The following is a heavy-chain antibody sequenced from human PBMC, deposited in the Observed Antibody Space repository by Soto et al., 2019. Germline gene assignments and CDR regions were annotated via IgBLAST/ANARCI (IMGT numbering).Heavy chain of an antibody. CDR3: ARRGGGNFPYYFDY. Sequence: SETLSLTCTVSGGSISSYYWSWIRQPPGKGLEWIGYIYYSGSTNYNPSLKSRVTISVDTSKNQFSLKLNSLTAADTAVYYCARRGGGNFPYYFDYWGRGTLVTVSS. J-gene: IGHJ4*02. D-gene: IGHD3-16*01. V-gene: IGHV4-59*12. CDR2: IYYSGST. CDR1: GGSISSYY.